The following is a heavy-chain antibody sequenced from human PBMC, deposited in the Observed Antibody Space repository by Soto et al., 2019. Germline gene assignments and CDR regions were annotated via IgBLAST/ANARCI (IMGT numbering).Heavy chain of an antibody. CDR1: GGTFSSYA. J-gene: IGHJ6*02. V-gene: IGHV1-69*06. CDR3: ARVIVGATQRRNYYYGMDV. CDR2: IIPIFGTA. D-gene: IGHD1-26*01. Sequence: GAPVKVSCKASGGTFSSYAISWVRQAPGQGLEWMGGIIPIFGTANYAQKFQGRVTITADKSTSTAYMELSSLRSEDTAVYYCARVIVGATQRRNYYYGMDVWAKGPRSPSP.